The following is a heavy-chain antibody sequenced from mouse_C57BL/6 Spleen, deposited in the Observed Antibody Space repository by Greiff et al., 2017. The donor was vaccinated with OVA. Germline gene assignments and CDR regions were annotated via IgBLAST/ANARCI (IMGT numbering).Heavy chain of an antibody. Sequence: VQLQQSGPELVKPGASVKFSCKASGYAFSSSWMNWVKQRPGQGLEWIGWIYPGDGDTNYNGKFKGKATLTADTSSSTAYMQLRSLTSADSAVSVYARGRCSGYEWCFDVWGTGTTVTVSA. D-gene: IGHD1-1*01. J-gene: IGHJ1*03. V-gene: IGHV1-82*01. CDR2: IYPGDGDT. CDR1: GYAFSSSW. CDR3: ARGRCSGYEWCFDV.